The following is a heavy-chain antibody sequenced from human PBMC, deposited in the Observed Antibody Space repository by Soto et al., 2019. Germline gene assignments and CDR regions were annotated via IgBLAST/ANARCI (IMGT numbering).Heavy chain of an antibody. CDR3: ARLVPTEGFDS. CDR1: GGSISSGGYY. Sequence: SETLSLTCTVSGGSISSGGYYWSWIRQHPGKGLEWIGYIYYSGSTNYNPSLRSRVTISVDESKNQFSLKLSSVTAADTAVYYCARLVPTEGFDSWGQGTMVTVYS. CDR2: IYYSGST. V-gene: IGHV4-31*03. J-gene: IGHJ4*02.